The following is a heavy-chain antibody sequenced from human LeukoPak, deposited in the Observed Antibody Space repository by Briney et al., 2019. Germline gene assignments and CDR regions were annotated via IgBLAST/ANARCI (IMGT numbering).Heavy chain of an antibody. CDR1: GFTFTRNC. D-gene: IGHD3-3*01. V-gene: IGHV3-30-3*01. Sequence: GGSLRLSCVASGFTFTRNCMHWVRQAPGKGLEWVAAIPHDGSNAYYADSVKGRFTISRDDSKNTQYLQMNSLRIEDPAVYYCATGSDFYYASWGQGTLVTVSS. J-gene: IGHJ5*02. CDR3: ATGSDFYYAS. CDR2: IPHDGSNA.